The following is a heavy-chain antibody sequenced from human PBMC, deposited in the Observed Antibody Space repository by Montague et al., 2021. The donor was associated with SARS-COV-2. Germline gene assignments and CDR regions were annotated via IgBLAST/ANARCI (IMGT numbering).Heavy chain of an antibody. Sequence: SETLSLTCTVCGGSISSSSYYWGWIRQPPGKGLEWIGSIYYSGSTYYNPSLKSRVTISVDTSKNQFSLKLSSVTAADTAVYYCARDGEVVGNWFDPWGQGTLVTVSS. V-gene: IGHV4-39*07. CDR2: IYYSGST. D-gene: IGHD2-2*01. J-gene: IGHJ5*02. CDR1: GGSISSSSYY. CDR3: ARDGEVVGNWFDP.